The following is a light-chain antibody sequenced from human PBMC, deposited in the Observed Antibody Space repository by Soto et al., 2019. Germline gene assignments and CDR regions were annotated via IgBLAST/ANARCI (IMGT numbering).Light chain of an antibody. CDR2: GAS. Sequence: IVLTQSPGTVSLSPVERPPVSSRPSPSVSTTYFPWYPQQPRQAPRLLIYGASSRATGIPDRFSGSGSGTDFTLTLSRLEPEDFAVYYCQQYGSSPFGGGTKVDIK. J-gene: IGKJ4*01. CDR1: PSVSTTY. V-gene: IGKV3-20*01. CDR3: QQYGSSP.